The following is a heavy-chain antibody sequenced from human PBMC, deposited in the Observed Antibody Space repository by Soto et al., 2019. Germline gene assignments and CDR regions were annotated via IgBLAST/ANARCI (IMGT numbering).Heavy chain of an antibody. V-gene: IGHV3-30*18. CDR1: GFAFSNYG. Sequence: QVQLVESGGGVVRPGRSLRLSCAASGFAFSNYGMHWVRQAPGKGLGWVTVISYDGTNKFYADPVKGRFTISRDNSKNTLYLQMNSLRPEDTSIYYCAKDRGFRGGIMDYWGQGTLVTVSS. D-gene: IGHD3-16*01. CDR3: AKDRGFRGGIMDY. CDR2: ISYDGTNK. J-gene: IGHJ4*02.